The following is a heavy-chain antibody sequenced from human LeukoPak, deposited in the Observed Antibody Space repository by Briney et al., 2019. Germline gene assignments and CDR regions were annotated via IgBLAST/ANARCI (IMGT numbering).Heavy chain of an antibody. Sequence: PGGSLRLSCAASGFTFSNSVMSWVRQAPGKGLEWVSSISGSGDSTYSADSVKGRFTISRDNSKNTLYLQMNSLGAEDTAVYYCAKDNHGGATCYMDVWGKGTTVTVSS. CDR3: AKDNHGGATCYMDV. D-gene: IGHD5-24*01. CDR1: GFTFSNSV. V-gene: IGHV3-23*01. J-gene: IGHJ6*03. CDR2: ISGSGDST.